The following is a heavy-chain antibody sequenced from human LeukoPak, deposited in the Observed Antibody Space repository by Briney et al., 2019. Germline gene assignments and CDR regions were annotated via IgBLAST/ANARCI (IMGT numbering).Heavy chain of an antibody. CDR2: ISSSSSYT. CDR3: ARMMTDFDGSGHDIQRGAFDI. V-gene: IGHV3-11*06. CDR1: GFTFSDYY. D-gene: IGHD3-22*01. J-gene: IGHJ3*02. Sequence: PGGSLRLSCAASGFTFSDYYMSWIRQAPGKGLEWVSYISSSSSYTNYADSVKGRFTVSRDNSKNTLSLQMNSLRAEDTAVYHCARMMTDFDGSGHDIQRGAFDIWGQGTMVTVS.